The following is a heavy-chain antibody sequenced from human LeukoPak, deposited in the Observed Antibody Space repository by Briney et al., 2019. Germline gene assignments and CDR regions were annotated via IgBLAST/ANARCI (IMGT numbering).Heavy chain of an antibody. J-gene: IGHJ6*03. CDR1: GFTLSNYS. CDR2: ISSSSEFI. CDR3: ASWAVAGRGGYYYMDV. Sequence: GGSLRLSCAASGFTLSNYSMNWVRQAPGKGLEWVSYISSSSEFIYYADSVKGRFTISRDKAKNSLYLQMNSRRAEDTAVYYCASWAVAGRGGYYYMDVWGKGTTVTVSS. D-gene: IGHD6-19*01. V-gene: IGHV3-21*05.